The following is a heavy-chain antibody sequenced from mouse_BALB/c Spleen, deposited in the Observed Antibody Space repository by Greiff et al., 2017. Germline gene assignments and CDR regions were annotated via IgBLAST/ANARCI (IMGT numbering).Heavy chain of an antibody. Sequence: DVKLVESGGGLVQPGGSRKLSCAASGFTFSSFGMHWVRQAPEKGLEWVAYISSGSSTIYYADTVKGRFTISRDNPKNTLFLQMTSLRSEDTAMYYCAIGSHYYGLYYYAMDYWGQGTSVTVSS. J-gene: IGHJ4*01. V-gene: IGHV5-17*02. CDR3: AIGSHYYGLYYYAMDY. CDR2: ISSGSSTI. CDR1: GFTFSSFG. D-gene: IGHD1-2*01.